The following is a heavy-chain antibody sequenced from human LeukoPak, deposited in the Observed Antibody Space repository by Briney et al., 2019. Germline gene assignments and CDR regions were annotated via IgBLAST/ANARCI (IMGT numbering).Heavy chain of an antibody. V-gene: IGHV1-8*02. Sequence: ASVKVSCKASGYTFTGYYMHWVRQATGQGLEWMGWMNPNSGNTGYAQKFQGRVTMTRNTSISTAYMELSSLRSEDTAVYYCARGRSSYGLDNDYWGQGTLVTVSS. CDR1: GYTFTGYY. CDR2: MNPNSGNT. D-gene: IGHD3-10*01. CDR3: ARGRSSYGLDNDY. J-gene: IGHJ4*02.